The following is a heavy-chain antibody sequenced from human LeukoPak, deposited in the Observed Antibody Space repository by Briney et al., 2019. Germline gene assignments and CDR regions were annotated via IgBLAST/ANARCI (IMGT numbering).Heavy chain of an antibody. D-gene: IGHD2-15*01. Sequence: QPGGSLRLSCSASGFTFSSYAMHWVRQAPGKGLEYVSVIGSNGGSIYYADSVKGRFTISRDNSKNTLYLQMSSLRAEDTAVYYCVKTFRYCSGRSCQDYWGQGTLVTVSS. CDR2: IGSNGGSI. J-gene: IGHJ4*02. CDR3: VKTFRYCSGRSCQDY. V-gene: IGHV3-64D*06. CDR1: GFTFSSYA.